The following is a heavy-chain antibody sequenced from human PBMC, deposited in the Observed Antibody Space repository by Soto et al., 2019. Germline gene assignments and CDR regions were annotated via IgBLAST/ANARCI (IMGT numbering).Heavy chain of an antibody. Sequence: PGESLKISCKGSGYSFTSYWIGWLRQMPGKVLEWMGIIYPGDSDTRYSPSFQGQVTISADKSISTAYLQWSSLKASDTAMYYCARLPGIAEPDDAFHIWGQGTMFTVSS. CDR3: ARLPGIAEPDDAFHI. CDR1: GYSFTSYW. V-gene: IGHV5-51*01. CDR2: IYPGDSDT. J-gene: IGHJ3*02. D-gene: IGHD6-13*01.